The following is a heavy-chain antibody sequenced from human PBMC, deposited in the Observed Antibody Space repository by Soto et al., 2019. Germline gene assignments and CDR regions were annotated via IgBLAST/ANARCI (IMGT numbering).Heavy chain of an antibody. Sequence: SVKVSCKASGGTFSSYAISCVRQAPGQGLEWMGGIIPIFGTANYAQKFQGRVTITADKSTSTAYMELSSLRSEDTAVYYCARGGVAGTSYYYYYGMDVWGQGTTVTVSS. CDR2: IIPIFGTA. CDR3: ARGGVAGTSYYYYYGMDV. CDR1: GGTFSSYA. J-gene: IGHJ6*02. D-gene: IGHD6-19*01. V-gene: IGHV1-69*06.